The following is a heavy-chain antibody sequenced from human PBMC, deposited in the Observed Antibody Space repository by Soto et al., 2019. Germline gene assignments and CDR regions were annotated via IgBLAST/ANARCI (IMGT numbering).Heavy chain of an antibody. CDR3: AKATELLLFLPYYFDS. J-gene: IGHJ4*02. D-gene: IGHD3-22*01. CDR2: ISGRSETT. CDR1: GFTFSSYA. Sequence: GGSLRLSCAASGFTFSSYAMSWVRQAPGKGLEWVSTISGRSETTHYADSVKGRFTISRDNSKNTLYLQMNGLRADDTAVYYCAKATELLLFLPYYFDSWGQGTLVTVSS. V-gene: IGHV3-23*01.